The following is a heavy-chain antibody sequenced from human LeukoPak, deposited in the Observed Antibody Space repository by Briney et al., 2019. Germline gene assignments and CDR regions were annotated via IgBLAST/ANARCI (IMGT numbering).Heavy chain of an antibody. D-gene: IGHD3-9*01. V-gene: IGHV3-23*01. Sequence: GGSLRLSYATSGFTFSSYAMSWVRQAPGKGLEWVSGIGASGGSTYYADSVKGRFTIFRDNSKNTLYLQMNSLRTEDTAVYYCAKAEGYDILTGLDYWGQGTLVTVSS. CDR2: IGASGGST. CDR1: GFTFSSYA. CDR3: AKAEGYDILTGLDY. J-gene: IGHJ4*02.